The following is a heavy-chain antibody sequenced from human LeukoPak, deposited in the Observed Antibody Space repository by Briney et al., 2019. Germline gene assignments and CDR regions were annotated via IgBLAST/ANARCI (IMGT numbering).Heavy chain of an antibody. V-gene: IGHV4-59*01. J-gene: IGHJ4*02. CDR1: GGSISSYY. CDR2: IYYSGST. Sequence: SETLSLTCTVSGGSISSYYWSWIRQPPGKGLEGMGYIYYSGSTNYTPSLKGRVTISVDTSKNQFSLKLSSVTAADTAVYYCAREGYYDSSGYPTFDYWGQGTLVTVSS. D-gene: IGHD3-22*01. CDR3: AREGYYDSSGYPTFDY.